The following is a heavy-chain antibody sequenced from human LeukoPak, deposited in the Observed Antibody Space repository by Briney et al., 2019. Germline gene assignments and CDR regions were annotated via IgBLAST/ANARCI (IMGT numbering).Heavy chain of an antibody. CDR3: ARDKVVSQYVEMGGYKYYFDY. D-gene: IGHD5-24*01. CDR2: IIPIFGTA. CDR1: GGTFSSYA. J-gene: IGHJ4*02. Sequence: SSVKVSCKASGGTFSSYAISWVRQAPGQGLGWMGGIIPIFGTANCAQKFQGRVTITADESTSTAYMELSSLRSEDTAVYYCARDKVVSQYVEMGGYKYYFDYWGQGTLVTVSS. V-gene: IGHV1-69*01.